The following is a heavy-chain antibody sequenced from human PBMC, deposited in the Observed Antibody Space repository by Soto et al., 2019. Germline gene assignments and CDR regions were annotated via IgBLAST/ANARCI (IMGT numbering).Heavy chain of an antibody. J-gene: IGHJ5*02. Sequence: SETLSLTCTVSGGSISSGGYYWSSIRQHLGKGLEWIGYIYYSGSTYYNPSLKSRVTISVDTSKNQFSLKLSSVTAADTAVYYCARPFRFGEGGWFDPWGQGTLVTVSS. D-gene: IGHD3-10*01. V-gene: IGHV4-31*03. CDR3: ARPFRFGEGGWFDP. CDR1: GGSISSGGYY. CDR2: IYYSGST.